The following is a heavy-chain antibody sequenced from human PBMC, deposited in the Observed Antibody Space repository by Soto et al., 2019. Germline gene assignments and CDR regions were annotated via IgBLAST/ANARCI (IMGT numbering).Heavy chain of an antibody. V-gene: IGHV1-18*01. J-gene: IGHJ5*02. CDR1: GYTFTSYG. CDR3: ARVAFTIFGVVPFDP. D-gene: IGHD3-3*01. Sequence: ASVKVSCKASGYTFTSYGISWVRQAPGQGLEWMGWISAYNGNTNYAQKFQGRVTMTTDTSTSTAYMELSSLRSEDTAVYYCARVAFTIFGVVPFDPWGQGTLVTVSS. CDR2: ISAYNGNT.